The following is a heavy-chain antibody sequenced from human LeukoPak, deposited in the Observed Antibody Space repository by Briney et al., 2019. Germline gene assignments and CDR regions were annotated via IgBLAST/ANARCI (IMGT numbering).Heavy chain of an antibody. Sequence: SETLSLTCTVSGGSISTYYWNWIRQPPGKGLEWIGYIYYSGTTNYNPSLKSRVSMSVDTSKTQFSLKLSSVTAEDTAVYYCARGGVATIEFLPPDSYYYYYMDVWGKGTTVTISS. J-gene: IGHJ6*03. CDR2: IYYSGTT. V-gene: IGHV4-59*01. CDR3: ARGGVATIEFLPPDSYYYYYMDV. CDR1: GGSISTYY. D-gene: IGHD5-12*01.